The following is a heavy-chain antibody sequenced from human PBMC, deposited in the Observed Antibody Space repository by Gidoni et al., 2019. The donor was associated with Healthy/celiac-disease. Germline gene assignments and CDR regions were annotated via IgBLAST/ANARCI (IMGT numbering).Heavy chain of an antibody. CDR1: GGTFSSYA. J-gene: IGHJ4*02. D-gene: IGHD3-10*01. CDR3: ARALGGSTSSGSYYPYYFDY. Sequence: QVQLVQSGAAVKKPGSSVKVSCKASGGTFSSYAISWVRQAPGQGLEWMGGIIPIFGTANYAQKFQGRVTITADESTSTAYMELSSLRSEDTAVYYCARALGGSTSSGSYYPYYFDYWGQGTLVTVSS. CDR2: IIPIFGTA. V-gene: IGHV1-69*01.